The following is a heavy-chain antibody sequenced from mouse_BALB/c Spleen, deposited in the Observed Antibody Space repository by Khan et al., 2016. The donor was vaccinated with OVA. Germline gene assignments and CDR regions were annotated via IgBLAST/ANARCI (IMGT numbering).Heavy chain of an antibody. CDR1: GYSITSDYA. CDR2: ISYSGRT. CDR3: ARSVTITTVVATDFDD. V-gene: IGHV3-2*02. J-gene: IGHJ2*01. Sequence: EVQLQESGPGLVKPSQSLSLTCTVTGYSITSDYAWNWIRQFPGNKLEWMGYISYSGRTSYNPSLKSRISITRDTSKNLFFLQLNSVTTEDTATYYCARSVTITTVVATDFDDWGQGTTLTVSS. D-gene: IGHD1-1*01.